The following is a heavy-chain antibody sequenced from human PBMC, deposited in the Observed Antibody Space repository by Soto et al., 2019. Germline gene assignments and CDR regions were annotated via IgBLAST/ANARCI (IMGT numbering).Heavy chain of an antibody. V-gene: IGHV4-34*01. D-gene: IGHD6-13*01. CDR2: INHSGST. CDR3: ARGRAAAGTLYYYYYGMDV. J-gene: IGHJ6*02. Sequence: SETLSLTCAVYGGSFSGYYWSWIRQPPGKGLEWIGEINHSGSTNYNPSLKSRVTISVDTSKNQFYLKLSSVTAADTAVYYCARGRAAAGTLYYYYYGMDVWGQGTTVTVS. CDR1: GGSFSGYY.